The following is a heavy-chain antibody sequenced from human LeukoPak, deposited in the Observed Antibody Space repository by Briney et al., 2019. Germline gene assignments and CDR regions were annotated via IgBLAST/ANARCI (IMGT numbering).Heavy chain of an antibody. CDR2: IYASGST. Sequence: PSRTLSLTCTVSGGSIRNLNHYWSWIRQPAGKGWEWIGRIYASGSTNYNPSLKSRVTISVDTSKNQFSLKLSSVTAADTAVYYCARPSTYYYDSSGHGAFDIWGQGTMVTVSS. CDR1: GGSIRNLNHY. J-gene: IGHJ3*02. D-gene: IGHD3-22*01. CDR3: ARPSTYYYDSSGHGAFDI. V-gene: IGHV4-61*02.